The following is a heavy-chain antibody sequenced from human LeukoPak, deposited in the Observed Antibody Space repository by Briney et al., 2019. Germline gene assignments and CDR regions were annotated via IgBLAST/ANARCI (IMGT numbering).Heavy chain of an antibody. Sequence: ASVKVSRKASGYTFTGYYMHWVRQAPGQGLEWMGWINPNSGGTNYAQKFQGRVTMTRDTSISTAYMELSRLRSDDTAVYYCARGNYYDSSGYYHDYWGQGTLVTVSS. D-gene: IGHD3-22*01. V-gene: IGHV1-2*02. J-gene: IGHJ4*02. CDR3: ARGNYYDSSGYYHDY. CDR1: GYTFTGYY. CDR2: INPNSGGT.